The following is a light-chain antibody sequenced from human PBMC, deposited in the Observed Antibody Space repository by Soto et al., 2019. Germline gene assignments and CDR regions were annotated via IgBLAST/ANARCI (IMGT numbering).Light chain of an antibody. Sequence: EIVLTQSPATLSLSPGERATLSCRDSQSVSSYLAWYQQKPGQAPRLLIYDASNRATGIPARFSGSGSGTDFTLTISSLEPEEFAVYYCQQRSHSLFGGGTKVEIK. V-gene: IGKV3-11*01. CDR1: QSVSSY. J-gene: IGKJ4*01. CDR2: DAS. CDR3: QQRSHSL.